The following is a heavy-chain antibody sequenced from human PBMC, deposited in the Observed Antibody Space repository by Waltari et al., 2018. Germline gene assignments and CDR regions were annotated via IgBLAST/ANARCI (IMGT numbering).Heavy chain of an antibody. J-gene: IGHJ4*02. D-gene: IGHD3-16*01. Sequence: DVQLVESGVGLVQPGMSLRLSGKASGFSFSDFASGMTWVRLAPGKGLERVEYISPDGKSFFYADSVRGRFTISRDNANNSVFLQMSNLRVDDTAVYFCTNGFGFFVHWGQGTLVTVSS. V-gene: IGHV3-48*01. CDR2: ISPDGKSF. CDR3: TNGFGFFVH. CDR1: GFSFSDFASG.